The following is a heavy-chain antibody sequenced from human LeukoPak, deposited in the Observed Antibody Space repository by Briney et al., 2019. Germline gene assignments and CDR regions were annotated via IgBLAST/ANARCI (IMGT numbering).Heavy chain of an antibody. CDR1: GFTFSSYS. J-gene: IGHJ3*02. Sequence: GGSLRLSCAASGFTFSSYSMNWVRQAPGKGLEWVSFISSSSAYISYADSVKGRFTISRDNAKNSLYLQMNNLRAEDTAVYYCAKKMDDAIDIWGQGTMVTVSS. D-gene: IGHD5-24*01. CDR3: AKKMDDAIDI. V-gene: IGHV3-21*01. CDR2: ISSSSAYI.